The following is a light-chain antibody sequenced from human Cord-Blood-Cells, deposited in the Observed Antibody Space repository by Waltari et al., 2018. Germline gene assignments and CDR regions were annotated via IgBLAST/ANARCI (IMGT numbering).Light chain of an antibody. V-gene: IGLV2-14*01. J-gene: IGLJ1*01. CDR1: SSAVGGSNY. Sequence: QSALTQPASVSGSPGPSITISCTGTSSAVGGSNYVSWYQQHPGKAPKLMIYDVSNRHSGVSNRFSGSKSGNTASLTISGLQAEDEADYYCSSYTSSSTPYVFGTGTKVTVL. CDR2: DVS. CDR3: SSYTSSSTPYV.